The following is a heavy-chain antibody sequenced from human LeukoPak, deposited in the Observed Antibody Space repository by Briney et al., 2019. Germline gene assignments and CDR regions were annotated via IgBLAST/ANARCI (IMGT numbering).Heavy chain of an antibody. J-gene: IGHJ4*02. CDR1: GFTFSSYA. CDR2: VSGNGGST. Sequence: GGSLRLSCAASGFTFSSYAMSWVRQAPGKGLEWVSAVSGNGGSTYYADSVKGRFTISRDNSKNTLYLQMNSLRAEDTAVYYCAKGIQGAVAGHFDYWGQGTLVTVSS. V-gene: IGHV3-23*01. D-gene: IGHD6-19*01. CDR3: AKGIQGAVAGHFDY.